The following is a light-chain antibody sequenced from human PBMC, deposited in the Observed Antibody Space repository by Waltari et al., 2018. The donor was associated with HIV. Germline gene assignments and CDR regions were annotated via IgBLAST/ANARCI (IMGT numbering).Light chain of an antibody. Sequence: DIQMTQSPSSLSASVGDRVTITCQASQDISNYLNWYQQKPGKAPKLLIYDASNLETGVPSRFSGSGSGTDFTFTISSLQPEAIATYYCQQYANLPPTFGQGTKLEIK. J-gene: IGKJ2*01. CDR1: QDISNY. CDR2: DAS. CDR3: QQYANLPPT. V-gene: IGKV1-33*01.